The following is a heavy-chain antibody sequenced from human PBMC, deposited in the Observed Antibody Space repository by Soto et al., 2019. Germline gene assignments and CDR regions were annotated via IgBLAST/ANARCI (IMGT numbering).Heavy chain of an antibody. CDR3: ASLSGSYGFDP. V-gene: IGHV3-48*03. Sequence: PGGSLRLSCAGSGFSFSSYEMNWVRQAPGKGLEWVSYISSSGSDTYYADSVKARFTISRDNAQNSLYLQMTRLRAEGTAIYYCASLSGSYGFDPWGQGTLVTVSS. J-gene: IGHJ5*02. D-gene: IGHD1-26*01. CDR1: GFSFSSYE. CDR2: ISSSGSDT.